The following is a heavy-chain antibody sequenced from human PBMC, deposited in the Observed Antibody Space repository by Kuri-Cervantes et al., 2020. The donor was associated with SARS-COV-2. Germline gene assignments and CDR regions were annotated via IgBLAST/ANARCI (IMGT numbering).Heavy chain of an antibody. Sequence: GGSLRLSCAASGFIFSNYWMTWVRQAPGRGLEWVAVISYDGSNKYYADSVKGRFTISRDNSKNTLYLQMNSLRAEDTAVYYCAREGWELLDYWGQGTLVTVSS. CDR3: AREGWELLDY. D-gene: IGHD1-26*01. J-gene: IGHJ4*02. CDR1: GFIFSNYW. CDR2: ISYDGSNK. V-gene: IGHV3-30-3*01.